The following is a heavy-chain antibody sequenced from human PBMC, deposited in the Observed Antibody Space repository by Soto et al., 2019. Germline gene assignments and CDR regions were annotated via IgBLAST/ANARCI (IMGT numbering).Heavy chain of an antibody. V-gene: IGHV3-48*01. CDR1: GFTFSSYS. CDR3: ARDRGYYDILTGYGFDAFDI. J-gene: IGHJ3*02. CDR2: ISSSSSTI. Sequence: GGSLRLSCAASGFTFSSYSMNWVRQAPGKGLEWVSYISSSSSTIYYADSVKGRFTISRDNAKNSLYLQMNSLRAEDTAVYYCARDRGYYDILTGYGFDAFDIWGQGTMVTVSS. D-gene: IGHD3-9*01.